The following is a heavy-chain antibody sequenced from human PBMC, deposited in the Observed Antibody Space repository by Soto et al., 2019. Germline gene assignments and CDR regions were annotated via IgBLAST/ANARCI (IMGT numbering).Heavy chain of an antibody. CDR3: AIIPQIVVVPAAPDY. V-gene: IGHV1-18*01. CDR1: GYTFTSYG. Sequence: QVQLVQSGAEVKKPGASVKVSCKASGYTFTSYGMSWVRQAPGQGLEWMGWISAYNGNTNYAQKLQGRVTMTTDTSTSTAYMELRSLRSDDTAVYYCAIIPQIVVVPAAPDYWGQGTLVTVSS. CDR2: ISAYNGNT. J-gene: IGHJ4*02. D-gene: IGHD2-2*01.